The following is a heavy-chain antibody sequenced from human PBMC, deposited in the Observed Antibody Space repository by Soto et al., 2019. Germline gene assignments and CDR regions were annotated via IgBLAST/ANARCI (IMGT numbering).Heavy chain of an antibody. CDR2: IYPGDSDT. CDR1: GYSFSNYW. V-gene: IGHV5-51*01. Sequence: PGESLKISCKGSGYSFSNYWIAWVRQLPGKGLEWMGIIYPGDSDTTYSPSFEGQVTISADKSNSTAYLQWSSLKASDTAMYYCASPKGTGTTPGALNIWGQGTMVTVSS. J-gene: IGHJ3*02. D-gene: IGHD1-1*01. CDR3: ASPKGTGTTPGALNI.